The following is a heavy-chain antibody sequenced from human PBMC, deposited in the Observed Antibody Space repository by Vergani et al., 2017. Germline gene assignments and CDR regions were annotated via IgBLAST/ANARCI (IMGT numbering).Heavy chain of an antibody. Sequence: EVQLVESGGGLVKPGGSLRLSCAASGFTFSNAWMSWVRQAPGKGLEWVGRIKSKTDGGTTDYAAPVKGRFTISRDDSKNTLYLQMNSLKTEDTAVYYCTYSSSWYGPPLVDYWGQGTLVTVSS. V-gene: IGHV3-15*01. D-gene: IGHD6-13*01. CDR2: IKSKTDGGTT. CDR3: TYSSSWYGPPLVDY. CDR1: GFTFSNAW. J-gene: IGHJ4*02.